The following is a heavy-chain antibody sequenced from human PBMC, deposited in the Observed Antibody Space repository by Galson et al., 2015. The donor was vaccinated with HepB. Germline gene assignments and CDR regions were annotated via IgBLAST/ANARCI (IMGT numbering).Heavy chain of an antibody. CDR2: IYYSGST. D-gene: IGHD2-15*01. V-gene: IGHV4-59*08. CDR3: ARGLGAGGGKHFWYFDL. Sequence: LSLTCTVSGGSISSYYWSWIRQPPGKGLEWIGYIYYSGSTYYNPSLKSRVTISVDTSKNQFSLKLSSVTAADTAVYYCARGLGAGGGKHFWYFDLWGRGTLVTVSS. CDR1: GGSISSYY. J-gene: IGHJ2*01.